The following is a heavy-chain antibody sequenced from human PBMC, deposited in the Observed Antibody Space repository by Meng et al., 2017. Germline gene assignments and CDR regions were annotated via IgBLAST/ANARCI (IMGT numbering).Heavy chain of an antibody. V-gene: IGHV3-53*01. CDR3: ARDSSSGWYHNY. J-gene: IGHJ4*02. D-gene: IGHD6-19*01. CDR1: GFPVTTSY. CDR2: IYSGGST. Sequence: EGELAEPGAGFIQPGGSRELSDTASGFPVTTSYMSWVRQAPGKGLEWVSVIYSGGSTYYAYSVKGRFSISRDNSKNTLYLQMNSLRAEDTAVYFCARDSSSGWYHNYWGQGTLVTVSS.